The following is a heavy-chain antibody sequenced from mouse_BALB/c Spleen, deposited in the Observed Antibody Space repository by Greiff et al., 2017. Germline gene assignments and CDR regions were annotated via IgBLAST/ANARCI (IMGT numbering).Heavy chain of an antibody. V-gene: IGHV1-7*01. CDR3: ARHGSRHWYFDV. CDR2: INPSTGYT. J-gene: IGHJ1*01. CDR1: GYTFTSYW. Sequence: QVQLQQSGPELVKPGASVKMSCKASGYTFTSYWMHWVKQRPGQGLEWIGYINPSTGYTEYNQKFKDKATLTADKSSSTAYMQLSSLTSEDSAVYYCARHGSRHWYFDVWGAGTTVTVSS. D-gene: IGHD1-1*01.